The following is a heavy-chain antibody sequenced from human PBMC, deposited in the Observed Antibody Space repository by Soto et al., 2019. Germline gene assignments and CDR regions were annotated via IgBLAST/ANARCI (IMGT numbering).Heavy chain of an antibody. CDR3: ARDGPVGPGDYFDY. CDR1: GFTFSSYW. Sequence: EVQLVESGGGLVQPGGSLRLSCAAAGFTFSSYWMHWVRQAPGKGLVWVSRINSDGSSTSYADSVKGRFTISRDNAKNTLYLQMNSLRAEDTAVYYCARDGPVGPGDYFDYWGQGTLVTVSS. V-gene: IGHV3-74*01. D-gene: IGHD1-26*01. J-gene: IGHJ4*02. CDR2: INSDGSST.